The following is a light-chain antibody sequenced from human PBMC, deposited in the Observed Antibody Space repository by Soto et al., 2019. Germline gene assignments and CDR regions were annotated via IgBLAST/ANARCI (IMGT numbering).Light chain of an antibody. CDR1: SSDVGAYNY. Sequence: QSALTQPRSVSGSPGQSVTISCTGNSSDVGAYNYVSWYQHHPGKAPKVMIFDVSERPSGVPDRFSGSKSGNTASLTISGLQAEDEGDYYCSAYTTSIALYVFGAGTKLTVL. V-gene: IGLV2-11*01. J-gene: IGLJ1*01. CDR2: DVS. CDR3: SAYTTSIALYV.